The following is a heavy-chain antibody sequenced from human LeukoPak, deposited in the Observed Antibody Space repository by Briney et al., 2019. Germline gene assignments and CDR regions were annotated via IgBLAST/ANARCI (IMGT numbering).Heavy chain of an antibody. CDR2: INPNSGGT. Sequence: ASVKVSCKASGYTFTSYYMHWVRQAPGQGLEWMGWINPNSGGTNYAQKFQGRVTMTRDTSISTAYMELSRLRSDDTAVYYCARAVLYYYDSSGGNFDYWGQGTLVTVSS. CDR1: GYTFTSYY. J-gene: IGHJ4*02. CDR3: ARAVLYYYDSSGGNFDY. V-gene: IGHV1-2*02. D-gene: IGHD3-22*01.